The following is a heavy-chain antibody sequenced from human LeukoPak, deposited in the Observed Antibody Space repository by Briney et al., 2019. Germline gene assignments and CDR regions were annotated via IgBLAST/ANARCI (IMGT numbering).Heavy chain of an antibody. CDR1: GDSISNFY. CDR3: ARDQPVYSSSWYRVHNWFDP. CDR2: IYTSGST. D-gene: IGHD6-13*01. V-gene: IGHV4-4*07. Sequence: SETLSLTCTVSGDSISNFYWSWIRQPAGKGLEWIGRIYTSGSTNYNPSLKSRVTMSVDTSKNQFSLKLSSVTAADTAVYYCARDQPVYSSSWYRVHNWFDPWGQGTLVTVSS. J-gene: IGHJ5*02.